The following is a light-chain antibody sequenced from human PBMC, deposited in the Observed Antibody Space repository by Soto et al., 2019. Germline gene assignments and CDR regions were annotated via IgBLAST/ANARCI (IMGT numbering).Light chain of an antibody. CDR3: QQYGSSPPYT. CDR2: GSS. Sequence: EVVLTQSPGTLSLSPGERATLSCRASQTVSNNYLAWYQQKPGQAPRLLIFGSSDRATGIPDRFSGSGSGTAVTLTISRLEPEDFAVYYCQQYGSSPPYTFGQGTKLEIK. V-gene: IGKV3-20*01. J-gene: IGKJ2*01. CDR1: QTVSNNY.